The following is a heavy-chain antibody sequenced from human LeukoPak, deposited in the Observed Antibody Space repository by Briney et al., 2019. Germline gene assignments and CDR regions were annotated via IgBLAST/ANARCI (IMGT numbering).Heavy chain of an antibody. J-gene: IGHJ4*02. CDR1: GGSFSGYY. CDR3: ARSDCSSTSCPFDY. D-gene: IGHD2-2*01. Sequence: SETLSLTCAVYGGSFSGYYWSWIRQPPGKGLEWIGEINHSGSTNYDPSLKSRVTISVDTSKNQFSLKLSSVTAADTAVYYCARSDCSSTSCPFDYWGQGTLVTVSS. V-gene: IGHV4-34*01. CDR2: INHSGST.